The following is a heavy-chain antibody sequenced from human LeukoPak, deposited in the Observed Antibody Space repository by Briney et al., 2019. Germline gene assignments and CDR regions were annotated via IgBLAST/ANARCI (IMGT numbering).Heavy chain of an antibody. J-gene: IGHJ5*02. CDR2: IYYSGST. V-gene: IGHV4-30-4*01. Sequence: SQALSLTCTVSGGSISSGDYYWSWIRQPPGKGLEWIGYIYYSGSTYYNPSLKSRVTISVDTSKNQFSLKLSSVTAADTAVYYCARDRLLGPTWFDPWGQGTLVTVSS. CDR1: GGSISSGDYY. D-gene: IGHD6-25*01. CDR3: ARDRLLGPTWFDP.